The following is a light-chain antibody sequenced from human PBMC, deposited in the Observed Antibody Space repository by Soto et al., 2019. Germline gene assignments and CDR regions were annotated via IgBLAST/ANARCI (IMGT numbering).Light chain of an antibody. CDR3: LQTYTDILT. Sequence: DIQMTQSPSSLSASIGDRVTITCRTSQTISTYLNWYQQKPGQAPVLLIYAASILGSGVPSRFSGSGAGTDFTLAISGLPPEDFATYYCLQTYTDILTFGQGTRLEIK. CDR2: AAS. J-gene: IGKJ5*01. V-gene: IGKV1-39*01. CDR1: QTISTY.